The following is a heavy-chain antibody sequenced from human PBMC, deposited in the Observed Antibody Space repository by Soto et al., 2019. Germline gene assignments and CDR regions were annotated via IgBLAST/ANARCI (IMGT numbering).Heavy chain of an antibody. V-gene: IGHV4-30-4*01. J-gene: IGHJ6*02. CDR1: GGSISSGDSY. Sequence: PSETLSLTCTVSGGSISSGDSYWSWIRQPPGKGLEWIGYIYYSGSTYYNPSLKSRINISADTSKSEFSLKLSSVTAADTAVYYCARATRYDYVWGSYRHYYGMDVWGQGTTVTVSS. CDR2: IYYSGST. D-gene: IGHD3-16*02. CDR3: ARATRYDYVWGSYRHYYGMDV.